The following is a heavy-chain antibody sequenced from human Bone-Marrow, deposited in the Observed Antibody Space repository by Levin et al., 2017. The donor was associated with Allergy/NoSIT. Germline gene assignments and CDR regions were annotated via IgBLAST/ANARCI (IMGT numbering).Heavy chain of an antibody. Sequence: GESLKISCAASGFTFNNAWMSWVRQAPGKGLEWLGRLKTRADTGTTDYADFAAAVKGRFTMSRDESKQTLFLQMTGLKTEDTAVYFCTTGVGLGAYGDGTDYFNHWGQGTLVTVSS. D-gene: IGHD4-17*01. V-gene: IGHV3-15*01. CDR2: LKTRADTGTT. CDR3: TTGVGLGAYGDGTDYFNH. J-gene: IGHJ4*02. CDR1: GFTFNNAW.